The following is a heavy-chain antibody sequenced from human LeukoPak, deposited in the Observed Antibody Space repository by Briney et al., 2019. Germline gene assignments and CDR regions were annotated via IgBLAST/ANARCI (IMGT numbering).Heavy chain of an antibody. Sequence: PGGSLRLSCAASGFTFSSYAMSWVRQAPGKGLEWVSAISGSGSTTYYADSVKGRFTISRDNSKNTLYLQMSSLRAEDTAVYYCAKVGDYHGSGKYSNFDYWGQGTLVTVSS. D-gene: IGHD3-10*01. CDR3: AKVGDYHGSGKYSNFDY. V-gene: IGHV3-23*01. CDR2: ISGSGSTT. J-gene: IGHJ4*02. CDR1: GFTFSSYA.